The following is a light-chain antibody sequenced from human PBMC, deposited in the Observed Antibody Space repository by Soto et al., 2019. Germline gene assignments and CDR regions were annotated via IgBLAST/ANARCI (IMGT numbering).Light chain of an antibody. CDR1: QSVSSN. CDR3: QQYNNWPPWT. CDR2: GAS. V-gene: IGKV3-15*01. Sequence: ENVMTQSPATLSVSPGERATLSCRASQSVSSNLAWYQQKPGQAPRLLIYGASTRATGLPARFSGSGSGTEFTLTISSLQSEDFAVYYCQQYNNWPPWTFGQGTKVDIK. J-gene: IGKJ1*01.